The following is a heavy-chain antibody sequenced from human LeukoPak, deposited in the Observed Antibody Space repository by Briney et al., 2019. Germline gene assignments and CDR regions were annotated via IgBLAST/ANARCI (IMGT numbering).Heavy chain of an antibody. CDR2: ISSSGSTI. D-gene: IGHD5-24*01. V-gene: IGHV3-48*03. CDR1: GFTFSSYE. Sequence: GRSLRLSCAASGFTFSSYEMNWVRQAPGKGLEWVSYISSSGSTIYYADSVKGRFTISRDNSKNTLYLQMNSLRAEDTAVYYCAKVEMAQFDYWGQGTLVTVSS. CDR3: AKVEMAQFDY. J-gene: IGHJ4*02.